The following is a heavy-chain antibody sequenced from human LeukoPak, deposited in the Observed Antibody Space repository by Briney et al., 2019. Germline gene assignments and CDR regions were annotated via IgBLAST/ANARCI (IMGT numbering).Heavy chain of an antibody. D-gene: IGHD6-13*01. CDR2: ISSSSSYI. V-gene: IGHV3-21*01. Sequence: GGSLRLSCAASGFTFSSYAMSWVRQAPGKGLEWVSSISSSSSYIYYADSVKGRFTISRDNAKNSLYLQMNSLRAEDTAVYYCARDRQQLVNYFDYWGQGTLVTVSS. J-gene: IGHJ4*02. CDR1: GFTFSSYA. CDR3: ARDRQQLVNYFDY.